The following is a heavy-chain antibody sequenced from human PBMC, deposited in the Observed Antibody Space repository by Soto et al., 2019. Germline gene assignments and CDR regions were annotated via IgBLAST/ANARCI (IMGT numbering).Heavy chain of an antibody. CDR1: GGSISSYY. CDR2: IYYTGTT. Sequence: PSETLSLTCTVSGGSISSYYWSWIRQPPGKGLEWIASIYYTGTTNYNPSLGTRVTISIDAPENQVSLKLSSVTAADTAVYYCARDTVLTGMFDFWGQGTLVTVSS. CDR3: ARDTVLTGMFDF. D-gene: IGHD4-17*01. J-gene: IGHJ4*02. V-gene: IGHV4-59*01.